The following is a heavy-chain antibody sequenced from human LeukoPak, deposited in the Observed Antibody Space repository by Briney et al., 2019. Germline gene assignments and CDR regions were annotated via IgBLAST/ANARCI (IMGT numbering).Heavy chain of an antibody. CDR1: GGSISGYY. CDR3: AVTAMESYYFDY. D-gene: IGHD5-18*01. Sequence: SETLSLTCTVSGGSISGYYWSWIRQPPGKGLEWIGYIYYSGSTNYNPSLKSRVTISVDTSKNQFSLKLSSVTAADTAVYYCAVTAMESYYFDYWGQGTLVTVSS. CDR2: IYYSGST. J-gene: IGHJ4*02. V-gene: IGHV4-59*01.